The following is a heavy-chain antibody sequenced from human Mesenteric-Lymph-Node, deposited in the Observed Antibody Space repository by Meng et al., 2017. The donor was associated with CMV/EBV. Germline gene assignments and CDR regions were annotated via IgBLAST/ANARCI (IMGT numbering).Heavy chain of an antibody. CDR2: IYYTGTT. Sequence: GSLRLSCSVSGGSIRGSSYFWGWIRQPPGKGLEWIGSIYYTGTTYYCPSLKSRVTISLDTSKNQVSLKLSSVTAADSAIYYCARAHSITGRLHIDYWGQGTLVTVS. CDR1: GGSIRGSSYF. J-gene: IGHJ4*02. V-gene: IGHV4-39*07. D-gene: IGHD1-20*01. CDR3: ARAHSITGRLHIDY.